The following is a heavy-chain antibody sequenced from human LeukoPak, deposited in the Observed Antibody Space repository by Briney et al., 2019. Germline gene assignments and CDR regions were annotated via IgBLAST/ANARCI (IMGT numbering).Heavy chain of an antibody. CDR2: IGDSGGIT. J-gene: IGHJ4*02. Sequence: GGSLRLSCAVSGFTFSDFAMSWVRQAPGKGLEWVSTIGDSGGITYYAGSVKGRFIISRDNSKNTLDLQMNSLRAEDTAVYYCAKRRGYSGYDYFDYWGQGTLVTVSS. CDR1: GFTFSDFA. V-gene: IGHV3-23*01. CDR3: AKRRGYSGYDYFDY. D-gene: IGHD5-12*01.